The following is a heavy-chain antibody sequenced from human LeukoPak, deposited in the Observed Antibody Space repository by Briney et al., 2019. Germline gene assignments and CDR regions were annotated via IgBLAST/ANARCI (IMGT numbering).Heavy chain of an antibody. V-gene: IGHV3-74*01. Sequence: GGSLRLSCAASGFTVSSNYMSWVRQAPGKGLEWVSRINSGGSSTSYADSVKGRFTISRDNAKNTLYLQMDSLRAEDTAVYYCARDLINYEFWSGLFDYWGQGTLVTVSS. CDR1: GFTVSSNY. D-gene: IGHD3-3*01. CDR2: INSGGSST. J-gene: IGHJ4*02. CDR3: ARDLINYEFWSGLFDY.